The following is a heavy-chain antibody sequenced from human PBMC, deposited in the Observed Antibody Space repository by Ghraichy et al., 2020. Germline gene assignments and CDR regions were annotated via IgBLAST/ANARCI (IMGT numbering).Heavy chain of an antibody. CDR3: ARGSTRFSPEYYYYGMDV. CDR1: GGSISSYY. CDR2: IYYSGST. V-gene: IGHV4-59*01. J-gene: IGHJ6*02. Sequence: SQTLSLTCTVSGGSISSYYWSWIRQPPGKGLEWIGYIYYSGSTNYNPSLKSRVTISVDTSKNQFSLKLSSVTAADTAVYYCARGSTRFSPEYYYYGMDVWGQGTTVTVSS. D-gene: IGHD3-3*01.